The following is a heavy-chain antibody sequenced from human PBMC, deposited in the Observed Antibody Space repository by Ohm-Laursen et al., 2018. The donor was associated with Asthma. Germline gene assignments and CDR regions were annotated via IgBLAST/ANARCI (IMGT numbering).Heavy chain of an antibody. J-gene: IGHJ4*02. CDR3: ARDVMEWYLPAFDF. Sequence: SLRLSCTASGFTFRSYAMHWVRQAPGKGLEWVAVGGSYYDGGLKYYADSVNGRFTVSRDDSKDTLYLQMNSLRPDDTAVYYCARDVMEWYLPAFDFWGQGTLVTVSS. D-gene: IGHD3-3*01. V-gene: IGHV3-30-3*01. CDR1: GFTFRSYA. CDR2: GGSYYDGGLK.